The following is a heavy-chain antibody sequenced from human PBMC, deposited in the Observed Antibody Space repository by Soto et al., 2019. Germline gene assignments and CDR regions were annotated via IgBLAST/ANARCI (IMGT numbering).Heavy chain of an antibody. CDR2: IYHSGST. D-gene: IGHD3-10*01. CDR3: ARDRRYYGSGTHAGRRQYGMDV. J-gene: IGHJ6*02. Sequence: SETLSLTCAVSGGSISSGGYSWSWIRQPPGKGLEWIGYIYHSGSTYYNPSLKSRVTISVDRSKNQFSLKLSSVTAADTAVDYCARDRRYYGSGTHAGRRQYGMDVWGQGTTVTVYS. V-gene: IGHV4-30-2*01. CDR1: GGSISSGGYS.